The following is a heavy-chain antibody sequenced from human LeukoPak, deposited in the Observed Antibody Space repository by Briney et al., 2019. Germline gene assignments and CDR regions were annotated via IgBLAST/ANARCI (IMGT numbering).Heavy chain of an antibody. J-gene: IGHJ4*02. CDR2: IHHSGST. CDR1: GYSISSGYY. V-gene: IGHV4-38-2*02. D-gene: IGHD2-15*01. CDR3: ARLDCSGGSCYFDY. Sequence: SETLSLTCTVSGYSISSGYYWGWIRQPPGKGLEWIGSIHHSGSTYYNPSLKSRVTISVDTSKNQFSLKLSSVTAADTAVYYCARLDCSGGSCYFDYWGQGTLVTVSS.